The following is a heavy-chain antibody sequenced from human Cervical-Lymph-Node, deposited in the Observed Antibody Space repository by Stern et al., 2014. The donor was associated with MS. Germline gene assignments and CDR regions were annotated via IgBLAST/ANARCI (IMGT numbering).Heavy chain of an antibody. V-gene: IGHV4-59*01. CDR2: IDYRGST. Sequence: VQLVESGPGLVKPAATLTLTCTASGGSFSSYYLSWVRQPPGKGLEWIGYIDYRGSTTYNTSLKRRVAISIDNTKKQLHLKLTTVTAADTAVYYCARSYALAGSFLDYWGQGTLVTVSS. J-gene: IGHJ4*02. CDR3: ARSYALAGSFLDY. CDR1: GGSFSSYY. D-gene: IGHD6-19*01.